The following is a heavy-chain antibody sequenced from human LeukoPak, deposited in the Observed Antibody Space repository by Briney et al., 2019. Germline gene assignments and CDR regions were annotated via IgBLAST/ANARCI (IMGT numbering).Heavy chain of an antibody. Sequence: SETLSLTCTVSGYSISSGYYWGWIRQPPGKGLEWIGSIYHSGSTYYNPSLKSRVTISVDTSKNQFSLKLSSVTAADTAVYYCAGWSIAAAGRFDPWGQGTLVTVSS. D-gene: IGHD6-13*01. CDR3: AGWSIAAAGRFDP. V-gene: IGHV4-38-2*02. CDR2: IYHSGST. CDR1: GYSISSGYY. J-gene: IGHJ5*02.